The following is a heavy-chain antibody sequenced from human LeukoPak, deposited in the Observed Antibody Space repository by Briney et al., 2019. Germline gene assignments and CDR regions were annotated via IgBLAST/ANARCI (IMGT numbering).Heavy chain of an antibody. CDR2: IRGSDT. Sequence: PGGSPRLSCAASGFTFSNYGMNWVRQAAGKGLEWVAGIRGSDTYYADAVKGRFTISRDTSKNTLYIQMNSLSREDTAVYYCARRGGSDGWGAFDIWGQGTVVTVSS. V-gene: IGHV3-23*01. CDR3: ARRGGSDGWGAFDI. D-gene: IGHD5-24*01. J-gene: IGHJ3*02. CDR1: GFTFSNYG.